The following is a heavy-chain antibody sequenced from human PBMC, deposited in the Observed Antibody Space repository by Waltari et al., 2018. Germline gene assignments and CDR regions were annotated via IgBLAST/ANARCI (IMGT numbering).Heavy chain of an antibody. D-gene: IGHD6-13*01. CDR3: ARDPGTSAGFDYFDY. CDR2: VSSSGSKV. V-gene: IGHV3-48*03. J-gene: IGHJ4*02. CDR1: GFTFSRYE. Sequence: EVQLVESGGGLVQPGGSLRLSCVASGFTFSRYEMNWVRQAPGKGLELVSYVSSSGSKVHHADSVKARFTIFRDNAKNSLFLQMNSLRAEDTAVYYCARDPGTSAGFDYFDYWGQGTLVTVSS.